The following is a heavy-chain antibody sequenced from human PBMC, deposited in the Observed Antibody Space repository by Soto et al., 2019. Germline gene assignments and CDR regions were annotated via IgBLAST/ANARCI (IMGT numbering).Heavy chain of an antibody. CDR2: ISPYNGNT. J-gene: IGHJ6*03. CDR1: GYTFSSYA. D-gene: IGHD4-4*01. CDR3: ARGTTVTATPTFYYMDV. V-gene: IGHV1-18*01. Sequence: ASVKVSCKASGYTFSSYAISWVRQAPGQGPEWMGWISPYNGNTNYAQNLQGRATMTTDSSTTTAYMELRSLTSDDTAICYCARGTTVTATPTFYYMDVWGKGTTVTVSS.